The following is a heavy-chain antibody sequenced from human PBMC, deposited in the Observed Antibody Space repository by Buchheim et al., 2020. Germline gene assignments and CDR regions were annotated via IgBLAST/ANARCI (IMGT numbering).Heavy chain of an antibody. V-gene: IGHV3-23*01. CDR1: GFTFTSYL. CDR2: INGRGDNT. Sequence: EVGLLESGGSLAQPGGSLILSCAASGFTFTSYLMMWVRQGPGKGLECVSTINGRGDNTYYADSVKGRFIISRDTSRNTISFRMDSLRVEDTAIYYCAKVGSSAYFFESWGRGTL. J-gene: IGHJ4*02. CDR3: AKVGSSAYFFES.